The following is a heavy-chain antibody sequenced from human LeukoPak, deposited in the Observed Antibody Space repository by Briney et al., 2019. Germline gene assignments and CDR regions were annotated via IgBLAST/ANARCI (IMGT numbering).Heavy chain of an antibody. D-gene: IGHD3-22*01. Sequence: GGSLRLSCAASGFTFSSYSMNWVRQAPGKGLEWVSGISGSGGSTYYADSVKGRFTISRDNSKNTLYLQINSLRAEDTAVYYCAKQRRDSSGYSNDYWGQGTLVTVSS. CDR3: AKQRRDSSGYSNDY. V-gene: IGHV3-23*01. J-gene: IGHJ4*02. CDR1: GFTFSSYS. CDR2: ISGSGGST.